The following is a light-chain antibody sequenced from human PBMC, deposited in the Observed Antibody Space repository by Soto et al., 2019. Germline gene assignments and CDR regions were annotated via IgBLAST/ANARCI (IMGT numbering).Light chain of an antibody. V-gene: IGLV3-1*01. J-gene: IGLJ2*01. Sequence: SCELTQPHSVSVSPGQTASITCSGDKLGDKHASWYQQKPGQSPVLVIYQGTKRPSGIPGRFSGSNSGNTATLTISGTQAMDEADYYCQAWDSSTVVFGGGTKLTVL. CDR3: QAWDSSTVV. CDR2: QGT. CDR1: KLGDKH.